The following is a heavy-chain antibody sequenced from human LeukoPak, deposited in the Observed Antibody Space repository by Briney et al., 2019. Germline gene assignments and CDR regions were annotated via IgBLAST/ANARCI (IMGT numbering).Heavy chain of an antibody. V-gene: IGHV3-53*01. Sequence: GRSLRLSCAASGFTVSSNYMSWVRQAPGKGLEWVSVIYSGGSTYYADSVKGRFTISRDNSKNTLCLQMNSLRAEDTAVYYCVRGSTVTSLGYWGQGTLVTVSS. CDR1: GFTVSSNY. J-gene: IGHJ4*02. D-gene: IGHD4-17*01. CDR3: VRGSTVTSLGY. CDR2: IYSGGST.